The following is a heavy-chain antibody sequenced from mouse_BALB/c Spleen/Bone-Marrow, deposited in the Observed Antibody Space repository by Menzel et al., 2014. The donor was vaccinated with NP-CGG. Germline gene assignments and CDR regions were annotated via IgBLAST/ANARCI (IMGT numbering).Heavy chain of an antibody. Sequence: EVKLQESGAELVKPGASVKLSCTASGFNIKDTYMHWVKQRPEQGLEWIGRIDPANGNTKYDPKFQCKATITADTSSNTAYLQLSSLTSEDTAVYYCALYYDYDVGYWGQGTTLTVSS. CDR1: GFNIKDTY. J-gene: IGHJ2*01. D-gene: IGHD2-4*01. V-gene: IGHV14-3*02. CDR2: IDPANGNT. CDR3: ALYYDYDVGY.